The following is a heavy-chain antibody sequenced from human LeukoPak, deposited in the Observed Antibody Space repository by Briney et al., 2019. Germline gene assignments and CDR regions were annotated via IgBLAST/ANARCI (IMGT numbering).Heavy chain of an antibody. Sequence: GGSLRLSCAASRFTFCSFTMNWVRQAPGKGLEWVSSISSSSDYKYYADSVKGRFTIARDNAKNSLYLQMNSLRAEDTDVYYCARDSYNWNDGGADYWGQGTLVTVSS. CDR2: ISSSSDYK. J-gene: IGHJ4*02. D-gene: IGHD1-20*01. CDR3: ARDSYNWNDGGADY. V-gene: IGHV3-21*01. CDR1: RFTFCSFT.